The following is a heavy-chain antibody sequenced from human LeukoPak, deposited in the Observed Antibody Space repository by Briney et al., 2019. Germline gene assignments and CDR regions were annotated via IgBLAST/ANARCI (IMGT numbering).Heavy chain of an antibody. D-gene: IGHD2-2*02. CDR1: GFTFSSYA. CDR2: ISGSGGST. V-gene: IGHV3-23*01. J-gene: IGHJ4*02. Sequence: PGGSLRLSCAASGFTFSSYAMSWVRQAPGKGLEWVSAISGSGGSTYYADSVKGRFTISRDNSKNTLYLQMNSLRAEDTAVYYCASKYCSSTSCYKADYWGQGTLVTVSS. CDR3: ASKYCSSTSCYKADY.